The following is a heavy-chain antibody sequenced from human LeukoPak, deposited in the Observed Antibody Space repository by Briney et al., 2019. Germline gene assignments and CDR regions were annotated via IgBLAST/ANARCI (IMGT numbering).Heavy chain of an antibody. V-gene: IGHV4-59*08. D-gene: IGHD3-10*01. CDR3: AMVRGATFDY. Sequence: PSETLSLTCTVSGGSISSYYWSWIRQPPGKGLEWIGHTYYSGSTNYNPSLKSRVTISVDTSKNQFSLKLSSVTAADTAVYYCAMVRGATFDYWGQGTLVTVSS. CDR2: TYYSGST. J-gene: IGHJ4*02. CDR1: GGSISSYY.